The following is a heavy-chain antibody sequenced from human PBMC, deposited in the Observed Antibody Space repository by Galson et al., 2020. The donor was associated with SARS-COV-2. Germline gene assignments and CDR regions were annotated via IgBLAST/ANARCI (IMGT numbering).Heavy chain of an antibody. CDR3: ARHSQRGSPPWRGGPPAPGGMDV. Sequence: ASVKVSCKASGYTFTSYGISWVRQAPGQGLEWMGWISAYNGNTNYAQKLQGRVTMTTDTSTSTAYMELRSLRSDDTAVYYCARHSQRGSPPWRGGPPAPGGMDVWGQGTTVTVSS. D-gene: IGHD3-16*01. V-gene: IGHV1-18*04. J-gene: IGHJ6*02. CDR2: ISAYNGNT. CDR1: GYTFTSYG.